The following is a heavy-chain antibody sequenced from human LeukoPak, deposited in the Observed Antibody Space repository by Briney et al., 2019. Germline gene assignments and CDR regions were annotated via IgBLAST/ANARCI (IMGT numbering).Heavy chain of an antibody. J-gene: IGHJ4*02. CDR3: ARGVTTVVTNFDY. D-gene: IGHD4-23*01. V-gene: IGHV4-34*01. Sequence: SETLSLTCAAYGGSFSGYYWSWIRQPPGKGLEWIGEINHSGSTNYNPSLKSRVTISVDTSKNQFSPKLSSVTAADTAVYYCARGVTTVVTNFDYWGQGTLVTVSS. CDR1: GGSFSGYY. CDR2: INHSGST.